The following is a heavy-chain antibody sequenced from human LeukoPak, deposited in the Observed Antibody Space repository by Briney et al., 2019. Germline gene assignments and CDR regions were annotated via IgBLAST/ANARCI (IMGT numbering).Heavy chain of an antibody. CDR1: GFTFSTYA. V-gene: IGHV3-30*04. CDR2: ISYDGSNR. J-gene: IGHJ4*02. D-gene: IGHD1-1*01. CDR3: ARVKNGIDC. Sequence: GRSLRLSCAASGFTFSTYAMHWVRQAPGKGLEWATIISYDGSNRYYADSVKGRFTISRDNSKNTLYLQMNSLRADDTAVYCCARVKNGIDCWGQGTLVTVSS.